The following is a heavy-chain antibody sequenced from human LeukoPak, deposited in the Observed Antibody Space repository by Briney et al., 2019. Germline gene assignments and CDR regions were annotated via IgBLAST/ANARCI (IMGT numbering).Heavy chain of an antibody. V-gene: IGHV1-24*01. J-gene: IGHJ4*02. CDR2: FDPEDGET. Sequence: GASVKVSCKVSGYTLTELSMHWVRQAPGKGLEWMGGFDPEDGETIHAQKFQGRVTMTEDTSTDTAYMELSSLRSEDTAVYYCASWELSLKGFDYWGQGTLVTVSS. CDR1: GYTLTELS. CDR3: ASWELSLKGFDY. D-gene: IGHD1-26*01.